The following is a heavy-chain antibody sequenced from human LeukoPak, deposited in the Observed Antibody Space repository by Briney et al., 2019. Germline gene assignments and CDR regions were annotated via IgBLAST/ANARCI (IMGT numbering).Heavy chain of an antibody. CDR3: ARDLKFFGAFDI. V-gene: IGHV1-3*01. D-gene: IGHD3-10*01. Sequence: GASVKVSCKASGYTFTTYAIHWVRQAPGQRLEWMGWINAGNGNTKCSQKFQGRVTITRDTSASTVYMELSSLRSEDTAVYYCARDLKFFGAFDIWGQGTMVTVSS. CDR1: GYTFTTYA. J-gene: IGHJ3*02. CDR2: INAGNGNT.